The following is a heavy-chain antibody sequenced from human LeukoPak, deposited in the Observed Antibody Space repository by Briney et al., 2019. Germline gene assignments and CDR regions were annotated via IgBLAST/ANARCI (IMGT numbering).Heavy chain of an antibody. CDR3: ARDGRLLNYNMDV. Sequence: GGSLRLSCAASGFTLSGYSMNWVRQAPGKGLEWVSSISSSSSYIYYADPVKGRFTISRDNAKKSMYLQMNSLRAEDTAVYYCARDGRLLNYNMDVWGKGTTVTVSS. D-gene: IGHD2-15*01. CDR2: ISSSSSYI. J-gene: IGHJ6*03. CDR1: GFTLSGYS. V-gene: IGHV3-21*01.